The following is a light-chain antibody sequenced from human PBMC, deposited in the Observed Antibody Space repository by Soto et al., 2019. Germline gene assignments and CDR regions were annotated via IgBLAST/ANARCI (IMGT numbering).Light chain of an antibody. CDR3: QHRNNWPPGAA. J-gene: IGKJ4*01. CDR2: DAS. Sequence: EIVLTQSPATLSLSPGERATLSCRASQSISSYLAWYLQKPGQAPRLPIYDASNRTTGIPARFSGSGSGTDLDLTISSRELEDFAVDFCQHRNNWPPGAAFGGGTKVEIK. CDR1: QSISSY. V-gene: IGKV3-11*01.